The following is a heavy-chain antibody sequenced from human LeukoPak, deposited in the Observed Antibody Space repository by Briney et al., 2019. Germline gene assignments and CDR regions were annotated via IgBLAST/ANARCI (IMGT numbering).Heavy chain of an antibody. CDR2: MYHSGST. D-gene: IGHD4-23*01. CDR1: NYSISTDYY. CDR3: ARSTGLRWSNYFDD. Sequence: PPETLSLTCTVSNYSISTDYYWGWIRQPPGKGLEWIGIMYHSGSTYYNPSLKSRVPISLDTAKNQFSLKLSSVTAADTAVYSVARSTGLRWSNYFDDWGQGTLVTVSS. J-gene: IGHJ4*02. V-gene: IGHV4-38-2*02.